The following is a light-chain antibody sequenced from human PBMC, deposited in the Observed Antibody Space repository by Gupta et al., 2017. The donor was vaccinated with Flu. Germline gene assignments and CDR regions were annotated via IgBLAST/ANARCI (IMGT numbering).Light chain of an antibody. Sequence: SNELTKPPSVSVPPVHRSWTTCPACAFPKQYACWYQQRPDHAPVLVIYKDSERPSGVPERFSGSSSGTTVTLTISGVQAEDEADYYCQSADSSGTYYVFGTGTKVTVL. CDR3: QSADSSGTYYV. CDR1: AFPKQY. V-gene: IGLV3-25*03. CDR2: KDS. J-gene: IGLJ1*01.